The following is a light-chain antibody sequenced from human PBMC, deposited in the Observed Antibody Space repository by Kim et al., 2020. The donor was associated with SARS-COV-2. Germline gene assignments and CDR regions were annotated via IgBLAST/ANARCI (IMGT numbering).Light chain of an antibody. CDR2: DVT. CDR3: SSYTSSSTL. V-gene: IGLV2-14*03. J-gene: IGLJ2*01. Sequence: PGQSITIPCTGTSSDLGDYSYVSWYQQHPGNAPQLIISDVTKRPSGVSNRFSGSKSAYTASLTISGLQAEDEAYYYCSSYTSSSTLFGGGTQLTVL. CDR1: SSDLGDYSY.